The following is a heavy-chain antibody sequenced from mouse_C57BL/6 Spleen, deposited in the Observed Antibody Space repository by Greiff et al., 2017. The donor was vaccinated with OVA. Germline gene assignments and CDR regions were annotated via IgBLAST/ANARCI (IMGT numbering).Heavy chain of an antibody. V-gene: IGHV2-2*01. CDR3: ARNYAMDY. J-gene: IGHJ4*01. CDR1: GFSLTSYG. CDR2: IWSGGST. Sequence: QVQLQQSGPGLVQPSQSLSITCTVSGFSLTSYGVHWVRQSPGQGLEWLGVIWSGGSTAYNAAFISRLSISKDNCKSQVFFKMNRLEADDAAIYYCARNYAMDYWGQGTSVTVSA.